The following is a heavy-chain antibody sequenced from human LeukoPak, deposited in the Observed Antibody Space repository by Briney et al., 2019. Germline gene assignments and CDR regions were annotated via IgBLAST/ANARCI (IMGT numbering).Heavy chain of an antibody. J-gene: IGHJ4*02. CDR3: VRALNYGTHFDY. Sequence: GGSLRLSCAASGFTFSSYEMNWDPPSLRERLGWVSYISSSGSTLYYADSVKGRFTISRDNAKISLYLQMNSLRAEDTAVYYCVRALNYGTHFDYWGQGTLVTVSS. CDR2: ISSSGSTL. CDR1: GFTFSSYE. D-gene: IGHD4-17*01. V-gene: IGHV3-48*03.